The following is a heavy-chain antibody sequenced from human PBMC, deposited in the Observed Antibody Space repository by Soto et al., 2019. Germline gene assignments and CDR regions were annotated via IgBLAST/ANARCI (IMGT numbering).Heavy chain of an antibody. CDR1: GFTFSGYG. Sequence: QVQLVESGGGVVQSGRSLRLSCVASGFTFSGYGMHWVRQAPGKGLEWVALISNDGGNEYYADSVKGRFTISRDNYKNPLYLQMNSLRGEDTAVYYCAKDRIEVAGLFDYCGQGTLVTVSS. CDR3: AKDRIEVAGLFDY. J-gene: IGHJ4*02. CDR2: ISNDGGNE. D-gene: IGHD6-19*01. V-gene: IGHV3-30*18.